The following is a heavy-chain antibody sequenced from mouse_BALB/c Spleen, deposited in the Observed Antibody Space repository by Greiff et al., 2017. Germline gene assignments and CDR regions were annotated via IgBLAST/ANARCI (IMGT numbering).Heavy chain of an antibody. Sequence: EVKLQESGPGLVKPSQSLSLTCTVTGYSITSDYAWNWIRQFPGNKLEWMGYISYSGSTSYNPSLKSRISITRDTSKNQFFLQLNSVTTEDTATYYCAREDYGSPFAYWGQGTLVTVSA. CDR2: ISYSGST. D-gene: IGHD1-1*01. CDR1: GYSITSDYA. CDR3: AREDYGSPFAY. V-gene: IGHV3-2*02. J-gene: IGHJ3*01.